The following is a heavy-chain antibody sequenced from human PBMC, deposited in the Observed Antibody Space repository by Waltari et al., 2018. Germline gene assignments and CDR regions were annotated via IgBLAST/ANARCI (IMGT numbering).Heavy chain of an antibody. CDR2: IYTSGST. CDR3: ARDLGRYCSGGSCYGNWFDP. J-gene: IGHJ5*02. D-gene: IGHD2-15*01. Sequence: QVQLQESGPGLVKPSQTLSLTCPVSGAPTRSSSYSWSRIRQPAGTGLEWIGRIYTSGSTNYNPSLKSRVTISVDTAKNQFALKLSSVTAGDTAVYYCARDLGRYCSGGSCYGNWFDPGGQGTLVTVSS. CDR1: GAPTRSSSYS. V-gene: IGHV4-61*02.